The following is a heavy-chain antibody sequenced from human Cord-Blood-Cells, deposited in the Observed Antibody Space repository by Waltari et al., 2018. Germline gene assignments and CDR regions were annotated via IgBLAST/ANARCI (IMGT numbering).Heavy chain of an antibody. CDR1: GGSFSGYY. CDR3: ARSPYYYYYMDV. Sequence: QVQLQQWGAGLLKPSETLPLTCAVYGGSFSGYYWSWIRQPPGKGLEWIGEINHSGSTNYNPSLKSRVTISVDTSKNQFSLKLSSVTAADTAVYYCARSPYYYYYMDVWGKGTTVTVSS. CDR2: INHSGST. V-gene: IGHV4-34*01. J-gene: IGHJ6*03.